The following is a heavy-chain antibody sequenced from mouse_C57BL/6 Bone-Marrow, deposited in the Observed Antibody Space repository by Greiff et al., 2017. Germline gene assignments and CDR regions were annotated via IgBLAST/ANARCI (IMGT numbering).Heavy chain of an antibody. Sequence: QVQLQQPGAELVMPGASVKLSCKASGYTFTSYWMHWVKQRPGQGLEWIGEIDPSDSYTNYNQKFKGKSTLTVYKSSSTAYMQLSSLTSEDSAVYYCARHASYVPFRYWGQGTTLTVSS. CDR1: GYTFTSYW. J-gene: IGHJ2*01. CDR3: ARHASYVPFRY. V-gene: IGHV1-69*01. D-gene: IGHD6-1*01. CDR2: IDPSDSYT.